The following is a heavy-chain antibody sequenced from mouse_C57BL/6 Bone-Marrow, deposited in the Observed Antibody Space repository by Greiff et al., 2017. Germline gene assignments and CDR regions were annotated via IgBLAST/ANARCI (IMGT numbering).Heavy chain of an antibody. CDR2: INPSSGYT. CDR1: GYTFTSYW. D-gene: IGHD2-3*01. V-gene: IGHV1-7*01. CDR3: ANDGVAD. Sequence: VQLQQSGAELAKPGASVKLSCKASGYTFTSYWMHWVKQRPGQGLEWIGYINPSSGYTKYNQTFKDKATLTAAKASSTAYMQLSSLTDEDSAVYCCANDGVADWGQGTLVTVSA. J-gene: IGHJ3*01.